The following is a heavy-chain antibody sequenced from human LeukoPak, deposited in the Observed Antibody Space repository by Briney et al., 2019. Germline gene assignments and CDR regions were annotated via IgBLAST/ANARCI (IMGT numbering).Heavy chain of an antibody. J-gene: IGHJ4*02. CDR3: HLAVIGAVADPFDD. Sequence: GGSLRLSCAASGFTFSSYAMSWVRQAPGKGLEWVSAISGSGGSTYYADSVKGRFTISRDNSKNTLYLQMNSLRAEDTAVYYCHLAVIGAVADPFDDWGQGTLVTVSS. CDR2: ISGSGGST. D-gene: IGHD6-19*01. V-gene: IGHV3-23*01. CDR1: GFTFSSYA.